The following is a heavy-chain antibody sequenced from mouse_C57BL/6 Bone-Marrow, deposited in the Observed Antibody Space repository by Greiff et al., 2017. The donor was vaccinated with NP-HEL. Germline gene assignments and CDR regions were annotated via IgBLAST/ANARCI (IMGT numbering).Heavy chain of an antibody. CDR1: GFNIKDDY. CDR2: IDPENGDT. V-gene: IGHV14-4*01. J-gene: IGHJ3*01. Sequence: EVKVVESGAELVRPGASVKLSCTASGFNIKDDYMHWVKQRPEQGLEWIGWIDPENGDTEYASKFQGKATITADTSSNTAYLQLSSLTSEDTAVYYCTTSEFAYWGQGTLVTVSA. CDR3: TTSEFAY.